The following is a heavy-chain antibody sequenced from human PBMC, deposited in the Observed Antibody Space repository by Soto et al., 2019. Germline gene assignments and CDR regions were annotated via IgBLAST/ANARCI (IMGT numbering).Heavy chain of an antibody. J-gene: IGHJ6*02. CDR1: GYRFANFW. Sequence: GESLKISCQGSGYRFANFWIGCVRQMPGKGLEWMAIIYPDDSDTRYSPSFQGQVTISADKSISTAYLQWSSLKASDTAIYYCARTAAAGKYYYGVDVWGQGTTVTVSS. CDR2: IYPDDSDT. V-gene: IGHV5-51*01. CDR3: ARTAAAGKYYYGVDV. D-gene: IGHD6-13*01.